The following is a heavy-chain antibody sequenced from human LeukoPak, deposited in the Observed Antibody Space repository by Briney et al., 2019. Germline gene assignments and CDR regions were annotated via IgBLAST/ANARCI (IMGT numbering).Heavy chain of an antibody. D-gene: IGHD6-13*01. CDR1: GGSISSGGYY. Sequence: SETLSLTCTVSGGSISSGGYYWSWIRQPPGKGLEWIGYIYHSGSTYYNPSLKSRVTISLDRSKNQFSLKLSSVTAADTAVYYCARDIAAASDYFDYWGQGTLVTVSS. J-gene: IGHJ4*02. V-gene: IGHV4-30-2*01. CDR3: ARDIAAASDYFDY. CDR2: IYHSGST.